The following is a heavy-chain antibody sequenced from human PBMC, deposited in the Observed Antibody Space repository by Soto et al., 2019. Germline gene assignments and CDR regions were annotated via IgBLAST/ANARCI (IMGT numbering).Heavy chain of an antibody. CDR1: GFTFSTYW. CDR2: INSGGGTT. J-gene: IGHJ4*02. D-gene: IGHD3-10*01. CDR3: ARWFTYGNFDYFDY. Sequence: PGGSLRLSCAASGFTFSTYWMHWFRQAPGKGLVWVSRINSGGGTTTYADSVKGRFTISRDNAKNTLYLQMNGLRAEDTAVYYCARWFTYGNFDYFDYWGQGTQVNVSS. V-gene: IGHV3-74*01.